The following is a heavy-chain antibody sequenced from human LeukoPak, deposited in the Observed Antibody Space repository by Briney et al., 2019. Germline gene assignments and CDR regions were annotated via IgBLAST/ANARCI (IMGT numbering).Heavy chain of an antibody. CDR3: ARGKVLWFGELLPFDY. V-gene: IGHV4-34*01. CDR1: GGSFCGYY. D-gene: IGHD3-10*01. CDR2: INHSGST. J-gene: IGHJ4*02. Sequence: SETLSLTCAVYGGSFCGYYWSWIRQPPGKGLEWIGEINHSGSTNYNPSLKSRVTISVDTSKNQFSLKLSSVTAADTAVYYCARGKVLWFGELLPFDYWGQGTLVTVSS.